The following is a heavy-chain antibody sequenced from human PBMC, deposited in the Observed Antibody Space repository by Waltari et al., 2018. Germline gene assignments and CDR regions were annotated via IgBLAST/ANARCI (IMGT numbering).Heavy chain of an antibody. J-gene: IGHJ1*01. CDR1: GFTFSSYG. D-gene: IGHD3-3*01. V-gene: IGHV3-30*02. CDR3: AKGVGFLEWLYSQPAEYFQH. Sequence: QVQLVESGGGVVQPGGSLRLSCAASGFTFSSYGMHWVRQAPGKGLEWGAFIRYDGSNKYYADSVKGRFTISRDNSKNTLYLQMNSLRAEDTAVYYCAKGVGFLEWLYSQPAEYFQHWGQGTLVTVSS. CDR2: IRYDGSNK.